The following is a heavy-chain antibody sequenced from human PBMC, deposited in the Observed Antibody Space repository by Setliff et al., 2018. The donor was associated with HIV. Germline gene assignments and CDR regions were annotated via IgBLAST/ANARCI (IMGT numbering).Heavy chain of an antibody. D-gene: IGHD3-10*01. V-gene: IGHV4-39*07. J-gene: IGHJ6*02. CDR3: ARPGSSSSYYAMDV. CDR2: IYYSGRI. CDR1: GGSISSSSYY. Sequence: SETLSLTCTVSGGSISSSSYYWGWIRQPPGKGLEWIGSIYYSGRISYSPSLRSRVTFSVDTSQNQFSLILRSVTAADTAVYYCARPGSSSSYYAMDVWGQGTTVTVS.